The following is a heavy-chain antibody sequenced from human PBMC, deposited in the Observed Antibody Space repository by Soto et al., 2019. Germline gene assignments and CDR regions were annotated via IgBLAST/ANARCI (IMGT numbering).Heavy chain of an antibody. CDR3: AREIPNLLGIAAAGSKDY. CDR2: INPSGGST. CDR1: GYTFTSYY. J-gene: IGHJ4*02. Sequence: ASVKVSCKASGYTFTSYYMHWVRQAPGQGLEWMGIINPSGGSTSYAQKFQGRVTMTRDTSTSTVYMELSSLRSEDTAVCYCAREIPNLLGIAAAGSKDYWGQGTLGTVSS. V-gene: IGHV1-46*01. D-gene: IGHD6-13*01.